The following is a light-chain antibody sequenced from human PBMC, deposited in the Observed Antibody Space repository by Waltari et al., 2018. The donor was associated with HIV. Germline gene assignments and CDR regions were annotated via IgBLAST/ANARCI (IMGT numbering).Light chain of an antibody. CDR3: QAWDSSAAVV. J-gene: IGLJ2*01. CDR2: QDT. Sequence: SYDLIQPPSVSMSPGQTASITCSGDKLANTYVCWYQQKPGQSPAFLIYQDTKRPTGIPERFSGSNSGNTATLTISGTQAMDEADYYCQAWDSSAAVVFGGGTKLTVL. CDR1: KLANTY. V-gene: IGLV3-1*01.